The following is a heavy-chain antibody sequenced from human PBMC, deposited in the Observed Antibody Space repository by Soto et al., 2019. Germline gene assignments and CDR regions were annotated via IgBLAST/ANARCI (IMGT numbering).Heavy chain of an antibody. V-gene: IGHV3-23*01. D-gene: IGHD6-13*01. CDR2: ISGSGGST. CDR3: ARRGPGTYFDY. J-gene: IGHJ4*02. CDR1: GFTFSSYA. Sequence: EVQLLDSGGGLVQPGGSLRLSCAASGFTFSSYATNWVRQAPGKGLEWVSVISGSGGSTYYADSVKGRFTISRDNSKNTLYLQMNSLRAEDTAVYYCARRGPGTYFDYWGQGTLVTVSS.